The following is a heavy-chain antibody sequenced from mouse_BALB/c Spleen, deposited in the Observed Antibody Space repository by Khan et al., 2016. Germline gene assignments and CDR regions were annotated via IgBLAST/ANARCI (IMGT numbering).Heavy chain of an antibody. CDR3: SREENAMDY. V-gene: IGHV5-6-5*01. CDR1: GFTFSDYA. Sequence: EVELVESGGGLVKPGGSLKLSCAASGFTFSDYAMSWVRQTPEKRLEWVASISTGGTTHYPDSMKGRFTISRDIARNYLYLQMRSRRSEDTGMYYCSREENAMDYWGQGTSVTVSS. CDR2: ISTGGTT. J-gene: IGHJ4*01.